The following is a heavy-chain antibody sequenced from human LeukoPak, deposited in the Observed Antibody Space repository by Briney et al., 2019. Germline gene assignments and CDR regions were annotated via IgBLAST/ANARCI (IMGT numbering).Heavy chain of an antibody. Sequence: PSETLSLTCTVSGGSISSSSYYWGWIRQPPGKGLEWIGSIYYSGSTYYNPSLKSRVTISVDTSKNQFSLKLSSVTAADTAVYYCARLPLRGIAAAGRRFDPWGQGTLVTVSS. D-gene: IGHD6-13*01. CDR1: GGSISSSSYY. CDR3: ARLPLRGIAAAGRRFDP. J-gene: IGHJ5*02. V-gene: IGHV4-39*07. CDR2: IYYSGST.